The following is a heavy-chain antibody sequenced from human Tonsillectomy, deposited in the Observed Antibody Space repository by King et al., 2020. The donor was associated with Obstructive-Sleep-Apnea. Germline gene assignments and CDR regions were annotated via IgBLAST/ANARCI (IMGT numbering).Heavy chain of an antibody. V-gene: IGHV2-70*11. J-gene: IGHJ6*02. D-gene: IGHD3-22*01. CDR3: ARDSDTMRVEGDYYGLDV. CDR1: GFSLSTSGMC. CDR2: IDWDDDK. Sequence: VTLKESGPALVKPTQTLTLTCTVSGFSLSTSGMCVSWIRQPPGKALEWLARIDWDDDKHYSTSLKTRLTISKDTSKNQVVLTMTNMDPVDTAMYYCARDSDTMRVEGDYYGLDVWGQGTTVTVSS.